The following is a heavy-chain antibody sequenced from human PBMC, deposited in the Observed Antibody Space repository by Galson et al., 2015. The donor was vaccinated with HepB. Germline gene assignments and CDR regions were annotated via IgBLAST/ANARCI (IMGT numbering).Heavy chain of an antibody. Sequence: SLRLSCAASGFTFSGSAMHWVRQAPGKGLEWVSAISGSGGSTYYADSVKGRFTISRDNSKNTLYLQMNSLRAEDTAVYYCAKDGGWELLGYFQHWGQGTLVTVSS. CDR1: GFTFSGSA. CDR3: AKDGGWELLGYFQH. D-gene: IGHD1-26*01. J-gene: IGHJ1*01. V-gene: IGHV3-23*01. CDR2: ISGSGGST.